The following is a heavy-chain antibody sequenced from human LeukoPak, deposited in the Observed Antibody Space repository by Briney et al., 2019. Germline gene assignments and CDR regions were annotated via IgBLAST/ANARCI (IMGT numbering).Heavy chain of an antibody. CDR1: GGSISSGDYY. Sequence: SETLSLTCTVSGGSISSGDYYWHWIRQPPGKGLEWIATIYHSGSTYYNPSLKSRVTISVQTSKNQFSLKLSSVTAADTAVYYCTRGDYPSSYFDYWGQGTLVAVSS. CDR3: TRGDYPSSYFDY. D-gene: IGHD4-17*01. V-gene: IGHV4-39*07. J-gene: IGHJ4*02. CDR2: IYHSGST.